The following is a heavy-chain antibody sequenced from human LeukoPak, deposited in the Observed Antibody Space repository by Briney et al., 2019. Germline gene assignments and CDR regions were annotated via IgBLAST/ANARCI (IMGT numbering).Heavy chain of an antibody. V-gene: IGHV3-21*01. CDR1: GFTFSTYN. CDR3: ARLDSSGDAFDI. D-gene: IGHD3-22*01. CDR2: ITTSSSYM. J-gene: IGHJ3*02. Sequence: GGSLRLSCAASGFTFSTYNMNWVRRTPGKGLEWVSSITTSSSYMFYADSVKGRFTISRDNAKNSLYLQMNSLRAEDTAVYYCARLDSSGDAFDIWGQGTMVTVSS.